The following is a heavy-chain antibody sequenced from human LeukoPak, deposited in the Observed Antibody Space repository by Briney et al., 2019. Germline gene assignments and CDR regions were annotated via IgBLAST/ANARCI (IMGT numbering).Heavy chain of an antibody. D-gene: IGHD3-16*02. Sequence: GASVKVSCKASGYTFTNYYMYWVRQAPGQGLEWMGIINPSGDSTHYAQKFQGRVTMTRDMSTSTVYMELSSLRSEDTAVYYCARHKVERTITFGGVIVNNDAFDIWGQGTMVTVSS. CDR3: ARHKVERTITFGGVIVNNDAFDI. CDR2: INPSGDST. CDR1: GYTFTNYY. J-gene: IGHJ3*02. V-gene: IGHV1-46*01.